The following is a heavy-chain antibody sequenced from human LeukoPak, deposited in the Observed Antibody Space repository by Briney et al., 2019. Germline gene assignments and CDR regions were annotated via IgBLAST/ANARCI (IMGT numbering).Heavy chain of an antibody. CDR3: AKDIGCSSTSCPLDY. CDR2: ISYDGSNK. CDR1: GFTFSSYG. V-gene: IGHV3-30*18. J-gene: IGHJ4*02. Sequence: GGSLRLSCAASGFTFSSYGMHWVRQAPGKGLEWVAVISYDGSNKYYADSVKGRFTISRDNSKNTLYLQMNSLRAEDTAVYYCAKDIGCSSTSCPLDYWGQGTLVTVSS. D-gene: IGHD2-2*01.